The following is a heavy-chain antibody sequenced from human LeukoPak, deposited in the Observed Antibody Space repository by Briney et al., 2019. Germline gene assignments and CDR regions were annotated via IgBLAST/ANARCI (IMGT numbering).Heavy chain of an antibody. V-gene: IGHV4-59*01. CDR1: GGSISGYY. CDR3: ARSFSPNYYDLLDY. Sequence: SETLSLTCTVSGGSISGYYWSWIRQPPGKGLEWIRYIYYSGSTNYNPSLKSRVTISLDTSKNQFSLKLNSVTAADTAMYYCARSFSPNYYDLLDYWGQGTLVTVSS. D-gene: IGHD3-22*01. J-gene: IGHJ4*02. CDR2: IYYSGST.